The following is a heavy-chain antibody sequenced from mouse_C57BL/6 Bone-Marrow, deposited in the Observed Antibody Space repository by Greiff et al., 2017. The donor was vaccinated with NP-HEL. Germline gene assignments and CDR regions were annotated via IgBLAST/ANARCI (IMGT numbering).Heavy chain of an antibody. D-gene: IGHD2-2*01. CDR1: GYTFTRSW. V-gene: IGHV1-55*01. CDR2: IYPGSGST. Sequence: QVQLQQSGAELVKPGASVKMSCKASGYTFTRSWITWVKQRPGQGLEWIGDIYPGSGSTTYNEKFKSKATLTVDTSSSTAYMQLSSLTSEDSAVYYCARRQWLRYAMDYWGQGTSVTVSS. CDR3: ARRQWLRYAMDY. J-gene: IGHJ4*01.